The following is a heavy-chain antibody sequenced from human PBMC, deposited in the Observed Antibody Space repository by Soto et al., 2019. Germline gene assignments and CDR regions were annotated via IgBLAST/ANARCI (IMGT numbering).Heavy chain of an antibody. D-gene: IGHD1-26*01. CDR3: AHAYGGRSLY. CDR2: IYWDDSK. J-gene: IGHJ4*02. V-gene: IGHV2-5*02. Sequence: QITLKESGPTLVKPTQTLTLTCTFSGFSLTTDGVGVGWSRQPSGEALEWLGVIYWDDSKTYRPSLESRLTITKDTTKNQVALKMTNMNTLDTAPYYCAHAYGGRSLYWGQGTLVNVSS. CDR1: GFSLTTDGVG.